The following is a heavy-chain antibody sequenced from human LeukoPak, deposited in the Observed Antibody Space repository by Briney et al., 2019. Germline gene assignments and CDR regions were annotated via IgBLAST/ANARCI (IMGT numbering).Heavy chain of an antibody. V-gene: IGHV3-7*01. J-gene: IGHJ4*02. CDR3: ARDGGSYCTGNLCYKDGFFDY. CDR1: GFTFSSYW. D-gene: IGHD2-8*02. CDR2: IKQDGSEK. Sequence: GGSLRLSCAASGFTFSSYWMSWVRQAPGKGLEWLANIKQDGSEKYYVDSVKGRFTISRDNAKNPLYLQLNSLRAEDTAVYYCARDGGSYCTGNLCYKDGFFDYWGQGTPVTVSS.